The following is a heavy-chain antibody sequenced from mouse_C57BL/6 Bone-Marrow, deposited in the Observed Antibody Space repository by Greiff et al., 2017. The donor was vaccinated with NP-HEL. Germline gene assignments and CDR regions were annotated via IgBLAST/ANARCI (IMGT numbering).Heavy chain of an antibody. D-gene: IGHD1-1*01. J-gene: IGHJ4*01. CDR2: SRNKANDYTT. Sequence: DVMLVESGGGLVQSGRSLRLSCATSGFTFSDFYMKWVRQAPGKGLEWIAASRNKANDYTTEYSASVKGRFIVSRDTSQSILYLQMNALRAEDTAIYYCARGAYYYGSDYYAMDYWGQGTSVTVSS. CDR3: ARGAYYYGSDYYAMDY. V-gene: IGHV7-1*01. CDR1: GFTFSDFY.